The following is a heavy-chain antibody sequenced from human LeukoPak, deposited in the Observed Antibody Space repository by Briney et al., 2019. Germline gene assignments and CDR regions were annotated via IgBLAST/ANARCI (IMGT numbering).Heavy chain of an antibody. CDR1: GFTFSSYA. CDR2: ITDRGDNS. CDR3: AQMATSTTQSDN. J-gene: IGHJ4*02. D-gene: IGHD5-24*01. Sequence: GGSLRLSCAASGFTFSSYALHWVRQSPGKGLEWVSAITDRGDNSYYADSVKGRFTLSRDSSKNILYLQMNSLSVEDTATYYCAQMATSTTQSDNWGQGSLLSVCS. V-gene: IGHV3-23*01.